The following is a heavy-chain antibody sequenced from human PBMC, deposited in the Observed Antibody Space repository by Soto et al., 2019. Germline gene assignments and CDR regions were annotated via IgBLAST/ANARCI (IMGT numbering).Heavy chain of an antibody. CDR1: GYSFTDYH. CDR2: INPKSGGT. V-gene: IGHV1-2*04. CDR3: ARGDSTDCSNGVCSFFYNHDMDV. Sequence: ASVKVSCKASGYSFTDYHIHWVRQAPGQGLEWLGRINPKSGGTSTAQKFQGWVTMATETSISTASMELTRLTSDDTAIYYCARGDSTDCSNGVCSFFYNHDMDVWGQGTTVTVSS. D-gene: IGHD2-8*01. J-gene: IGHJ6*02.